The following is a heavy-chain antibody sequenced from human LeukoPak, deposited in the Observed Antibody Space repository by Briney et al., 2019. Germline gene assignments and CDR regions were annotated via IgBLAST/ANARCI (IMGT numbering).Heavy chain of an antibody. D-gene: IGHD6-19*01. V-gene: IGHV4-34*01. Sequence: SETLSLTCAVYGGSFSGDFWSWIRQSPGKGLEWIGEINHSGSTNYNPSLKSRVTISVDTSKNQFSLKLSSVTAADTAVYYCARGNEGSAVAAYYFDYWGQGTLVTVSS. J-gene: IGHJ4*02. CDR3: ARGNEGSAVAAYYFDY. CDR2: INHSGST. CDR1: GGSFSGDF.